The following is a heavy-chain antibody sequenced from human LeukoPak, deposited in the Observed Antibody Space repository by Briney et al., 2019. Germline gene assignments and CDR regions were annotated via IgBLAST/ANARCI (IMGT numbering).Heavy chain of an antibody. CDR2: INHSGST. CDR3: ARGLRNYYDSSGYYRPY. V-gene: IGHV4-34*01. J-gene: IGHJ4*02. Sequence: SETLSLTCAVYGGSFSGHYWSWIRQPPGKGLEWIGEINHSGSTNYNPSLKSRVTISVDTSKNQFSLKLSSVTAADTAVYYCARGLRNYYDSSGYYRPYWGQGTLVTVSS. CDR1: GGSFSGHY. D-gene: IGHD3-22*01.